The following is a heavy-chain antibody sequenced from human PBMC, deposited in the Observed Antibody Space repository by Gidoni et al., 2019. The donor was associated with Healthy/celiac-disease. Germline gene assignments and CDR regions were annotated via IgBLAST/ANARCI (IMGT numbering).Heavy chain of an antibody. CDR3: AREVTSPYFDY. V-gene: IGHV4-61*02. CDR1: GGSISSGSYY. J-gene: IGHJ4*02. Sequence: QVQLQESGPGLVKPSQTLSLTCTVSGGSISSGSYYWSWIRQPAGKGLEWIGRIYTSGSTNYNPSLKSRVTMSVDTSKNQFSLKLSSVTAADTAVYYCAREVTSPYFDYWGQGTLVTVSS. D-gene: IGHD3-16*01. CDR2: IYTSGST.